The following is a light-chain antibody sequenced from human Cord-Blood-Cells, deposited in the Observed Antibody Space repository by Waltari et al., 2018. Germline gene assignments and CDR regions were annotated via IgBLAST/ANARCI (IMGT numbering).Light chain of an antibody. CDR2: EGS. CDR1: SSDVGSYNL. J-gene: IGLJ3*02. Sequence: QSALTQPASVSGSPGQSITISCTGTSSDVGSYNLVSWYQQHPGKAPKPMIYEGSKRPSGVSKRFSGSKSGNTASLTISGLQAEDEADYYCCSYAGSSTSWVFGGGTKLTVL. V-gene: IGLV2-23*01. CDR3: CSYAGSSTSWV.